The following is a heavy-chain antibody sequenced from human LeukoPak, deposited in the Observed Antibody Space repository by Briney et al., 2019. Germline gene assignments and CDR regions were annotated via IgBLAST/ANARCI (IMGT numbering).Heavy chain of an antibody. V-gene: IGHV4-34*01. Sequence: SQTLSHTCAVHGGTYSGYYWSWIRQPPGKGPEWTGEINHSGSTNYNPSPKSRVTISVDTSKNQFSLKLSSVTAAHTAVYYCARARGALGYCSSTSCSTLGAFDIWGQGTMVTVSS. CDR1: GGTYSGYY. CDR2: INHSGST. J-gene: IGHJ3*02. CDR3: ARARGALGYCSSTSCSTLGAFDI. D-gene: IGHD2-2*01.